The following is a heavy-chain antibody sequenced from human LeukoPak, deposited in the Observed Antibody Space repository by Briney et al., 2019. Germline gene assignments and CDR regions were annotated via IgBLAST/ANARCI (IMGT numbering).Heavy chain of an antibody. Sequence: ASVKVSCKASGYTFTGYYMHWVRQAPGQGLEWMGWINPNSGGTNYAQKFQGRVTMTRDTSISTACMELSRLRSDDTAVYYCAREASKSSGSPTQTYYYYYYMDVWGKGTTVTVSS. J-gene: IGHJ6*03. V-gene: IGHV1-2*02. D-gene: IGHD3-10*01. CDR1: GYTFTGYY. CDR3: AREASKSSGSPTQTYYYYYYMDV. CDR2: INPNSGGT.